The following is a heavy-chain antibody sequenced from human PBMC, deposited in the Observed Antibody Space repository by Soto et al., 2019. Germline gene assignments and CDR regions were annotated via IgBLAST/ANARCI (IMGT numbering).Heavy chain of an antibody. CDR2: TYYRSKWYN. J-gene: IGHJ6*03. V-gene: IGHV6-1*01. CDR3: ARDFLRGDPPYYYYYMDV. D-gene: IGHD3-10*01. CDR1: GGGVSSNSAA. Sequence: PSQTLSLTCAISGGGVSSNSAAWNWIRQSPSRGLEWLGRTYYRSKWYNDYAVSVKSRITINPDTSKNQFSLQLNSVTPEDTAVYYCARDFLRGDPPYYYYYMDVWGKGTTVTVSS.